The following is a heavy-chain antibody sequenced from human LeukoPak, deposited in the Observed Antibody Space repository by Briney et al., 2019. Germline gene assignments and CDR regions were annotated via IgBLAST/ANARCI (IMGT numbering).Heavy chain of an antibody. V-gene: IGHV3-30*02. CDR2: IRSDGNTE. J-gene: IGHJ4*02. CDR3: AKDVPAAYFDY. CDR1: GFTFSNYG. Sequence: PGGSLRLSCAASGFTFSNYGIHWVRQAPGKGLEWVAFIRSDGNTEYYAYSVKGRFTISRDNSKNTLYLQMNSLRAEDTAVYYCAKDVPAAYFDYWGQGTLVTVPS. D-gene: IGHD2-2*01.